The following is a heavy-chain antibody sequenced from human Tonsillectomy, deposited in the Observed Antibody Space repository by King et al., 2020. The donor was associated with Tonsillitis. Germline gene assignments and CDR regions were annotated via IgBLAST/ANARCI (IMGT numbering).Heavy chain of an antibody. Sequence: VQLVESGGGVVQPGRSLRLSCAASGFTFSTYGMHWVRQAPGKGLEWVAVISYDGSNKYSADSVKGRFTISRDNSKNTLYLQMSSLRAEDTAVYYCARGPAYFYDSSGYQEGADYWGQGTLVTVSS. D-gene: IGHD3-22*01. CDR3: ARGPAYFYDSSGYQEGADY. CDR2: ISYDGSNK. J-gene: IGHJ4*02. V-gene: IGHV3-33*05. CDR1: GFTFSTYG.